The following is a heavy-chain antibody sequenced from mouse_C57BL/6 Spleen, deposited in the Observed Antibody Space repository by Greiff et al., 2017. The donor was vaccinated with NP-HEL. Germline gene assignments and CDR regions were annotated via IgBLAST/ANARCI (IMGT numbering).Heavy chain of an antibody. J-gene: IGHJ3*01. CDR1: GYTFTSYW. Sequence: QVQLKQPGAELVKPGASVKVSCKASGYTFTSYWMHWVKQRPGQGLEWIGRIHPSDSDTNYNQKFKGKATLTVDKSSSTAYMQLSSLTSEDSAVYYCAISGYGNYVAWFAYWGQGTLVTVSA. CDR3: AISGYGNYVAWFAY. CDR2: IHPSDSDT. D-gene: IGHD2-1*01. V-gene: IGHV1-74*01.